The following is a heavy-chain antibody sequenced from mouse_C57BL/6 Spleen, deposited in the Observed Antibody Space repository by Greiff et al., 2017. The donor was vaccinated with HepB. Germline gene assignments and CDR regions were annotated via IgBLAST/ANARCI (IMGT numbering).Heavy chain of an antibody. CDR2: INPSTGGT. CDR1: GYSFTGYY. D-gene: IGHD1-1*01. CDR3: ARRGYYGSSLDY. J-gene: IGHJ2*01. Sequence: EVKLMESGPELVKPGASVKISCKASGYSFTGYYMNWVKQSPEKSLEWIGEINPSTGGTTYNQKFKAKATLTVDKSSSTAYMQLKSLTSEDSAVYYCARRGYYGSSLDYWGQGTTLTVSS. V-gene: IGHV1-42*01.